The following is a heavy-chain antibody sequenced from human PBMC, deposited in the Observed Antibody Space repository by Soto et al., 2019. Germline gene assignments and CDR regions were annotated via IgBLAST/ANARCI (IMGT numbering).Heavy chain of an antibody. CDR2: IYSSGTT. Sequence: QVQLQESGPGLVKPSQTLSLSCSISGGSITSANYYWTWIRLFPGKGLEWIGYIYSSGTTHYNPSIKSRATISLDTTNNQFSLEVKSATAADTAVYYCARMGLHLGELSRNWFDPWGQGSLVTVSS. CDR1: GGSITSANYY. J-gene: IGHJ5*02. V-gene: IGHV4-31*03. D-gene: IGHD3-16*02. CDR3: ARMGLHLGELSRNWFDP.